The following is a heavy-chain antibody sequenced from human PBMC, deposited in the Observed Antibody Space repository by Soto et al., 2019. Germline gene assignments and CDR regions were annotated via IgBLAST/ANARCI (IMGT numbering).Heavy chain of an antibody. CDR1: GGSISSYY. V-gene: IGHV4-59*08. CDR3: ARHVPYYDILTGYENNWYLDL. J-gene: IGHJ2*01. Sequence: PSETLSLTCTVSGGSISSYYWSWIRQPPGKGLEWIGYIYYSGSTNYNPSLKSRVTISVDTSKNQFSLKLSSVTAADTAVYYCARHVPYYDILTGYENNWYLDLWGRGTLVTVSS. D-gene: IGHD3-9*01. CDR2: IYYSGST.